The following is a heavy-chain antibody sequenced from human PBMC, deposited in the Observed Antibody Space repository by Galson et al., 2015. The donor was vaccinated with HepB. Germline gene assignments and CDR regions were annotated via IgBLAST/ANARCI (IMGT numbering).Heavy chain of an antibody. D-gene: IGHD5-24*01. CDR2: IIPIFGIA. CDR3: AKQATITDAFDI. V-gene: IGHV1-69*10. J-gene: IGHJ3*02. Sequence: SVKVSCKASGGTFSSYAISWVRQAPGQGLEWMGGIIPIFGIANFAQKFQGRVTITADKSTSTAYMELSSLRSEDTAVYYCAKQATITDAFDIWGQGTMVTVSS. CDR1: GGTFSSYA.